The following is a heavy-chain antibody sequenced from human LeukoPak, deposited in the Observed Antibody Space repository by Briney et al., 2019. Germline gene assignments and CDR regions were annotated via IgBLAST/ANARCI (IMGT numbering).Heavy chain of an antibody. CDR1: GGSISSYY. CDR3: ARGIVVVPAAMGRGYYFDY. J-gene: IGHJ4*02. CDR2: IYTSGST. D-gene: IGHD2-2*01. Sequence: SETLSLTCTVSGGSISSYYWSWIRQPAGKGLEWIGRIYTSGSTNYNPSLKSRVTISVDTSKNQFSLKLSSVTAADTAVYYCARGIVVVPAAMGRGYYFDYWGQGTLVTVSS. V-gene: IGHV4-4*07.